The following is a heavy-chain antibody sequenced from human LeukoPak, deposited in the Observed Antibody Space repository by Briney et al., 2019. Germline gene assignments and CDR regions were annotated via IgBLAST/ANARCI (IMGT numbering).Heavy chain of an antibody. J-gene: IGHJ4*02. CDR2: IYYSGST. V-gene: IGHV4-59*01. CDR3: ARDVTYYTY. CDR1: GGSISSSY. D-gene: IGHD1-26*01. Sequence: SETLSLTCTVSGGSISSSYWSWIRQPPGKGLEWIGYIYYSGSTNYNPSFKSRVTISVDTSKNQFSLKLSSVTAADTAVYYCARDVTYYTYWGQGTLVTVSS.